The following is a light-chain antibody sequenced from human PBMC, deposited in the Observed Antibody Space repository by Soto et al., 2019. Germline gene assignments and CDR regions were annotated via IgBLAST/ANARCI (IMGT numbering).Light chain of an antibody. J-gene: IGKJ5*01. CDR1: NSLLHITGETF. CDR3: MQALQTPPT. CDR2: LGS. Sequence: VMTQPTGSRSVTPGQAASISWKSSNSLLHITGETFLFWYLQKPGHSPQLRLYLGSSRASGVPDRFSGSGSGTDFTLKISRVEAEDVGVYYCMQALQTPPTLGQGTRLEIK. V-gene: IGKV2-28*01.